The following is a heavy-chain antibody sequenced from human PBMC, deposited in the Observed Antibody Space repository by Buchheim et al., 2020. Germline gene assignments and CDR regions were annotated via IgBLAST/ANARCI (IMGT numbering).Heavy chain of an antibody. CDR1: GGTFSSYA. CDR2: IIPILGIA. J-gene: IGHJ6*02. Sequence: QVQLVQSGAEVKKPGSSVEVSCKASGGTFSSYAISWVRQAPGQGLEWMGRIIPILGIANYAQKFQGRVTITADKSTSTAYMELSSLRSEDTAVYYCARETTVTTGGYYYYYGMDVWGQGTT. D-gene: IGHD4-17*01. V-gene: IGHV1-69*04. CDR3: ARETTVTTGGYYYYYGMDV.